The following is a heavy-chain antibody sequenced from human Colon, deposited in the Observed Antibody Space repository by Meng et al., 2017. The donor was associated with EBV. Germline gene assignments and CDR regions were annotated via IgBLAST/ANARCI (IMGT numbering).Heavy chain of an antibody. J-gene: IGHJ5*02. CDR2: IYYIGGT. Sequence: EPGPALVNPSETRSLTCTVSGASVATCRYYWSWIRQPPGKGLEWIAYIYYIGGTNYNPSLKSRLTISLDTSKNQFSLSLRSVTAADTAVYYCARVSGRSFDPWGQGTLVTVSS. CDR3: ARVSGRSFDP. V-gene: IGHV4-61*01. D-gene: IGHD3-10*01. CDR1: GASVATCRYY.